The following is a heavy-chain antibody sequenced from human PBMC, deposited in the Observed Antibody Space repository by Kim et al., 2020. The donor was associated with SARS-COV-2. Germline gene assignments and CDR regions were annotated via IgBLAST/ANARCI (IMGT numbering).Heavy chain of an antibody. V-gene: IGHV3-23*01. Sequence: GGSLRLSCAASGFTFSAYAMSWVRQAPGKGLEWVSAISGSGGHTYYAESVKGRFTISRNNSKNTLYLQMNSLRADDTAVYYCAKDEWVVGVVISAFDYWGQGTLVTLSS. CDR1: GFTFSAYA. CDR2: ISGSGGHT. CDR3: AKDEWVVGVVISAFDY. J-gene: IGHJ4*02. D-gene: IGHD3-16*01.